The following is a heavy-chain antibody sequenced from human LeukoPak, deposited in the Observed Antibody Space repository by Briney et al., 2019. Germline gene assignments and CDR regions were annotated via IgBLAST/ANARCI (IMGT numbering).Heavy chain of an antibody. J-gene: IGHJ6*02. CDR3: ASTVNTSNGMDV. V-gene: IGHV3-23*01. CDR1: GFTFSSSD. D-gene: IGHD4-11*01. Sequence: GGSLRLSCAASGFTFSSSDMSWVRQAPGKGLDCVSGISDGGVRTYYADSVKGRFTISRDNSKNTLYLQMNSLRAEDTALYYCASTVNTSNGMDVWGQGTTVTVSS. CDR2: ISDGGVRT.